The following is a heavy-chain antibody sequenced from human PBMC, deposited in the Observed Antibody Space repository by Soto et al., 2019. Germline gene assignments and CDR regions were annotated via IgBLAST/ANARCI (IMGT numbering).Heavy chain of an antibody. V-gene: IGHV3-53*01. CDR1: GFTVSSNY. J-gene: IGHJ5*02. Sequence: PGGSLRLSCAASGFTVSSNYMSWVRQAPGKGLEWVSVIYSGGSTYYADSVKGRFTISRDNSKNTLYLQMNSLRAEDTAVYYCARGNGKVVRNWFDPWGQGTLVTVSS. D-gene: IGHD2-15*01. CDR2: IYSGGST. CDR3: ARGNGKVVRNWFDP.